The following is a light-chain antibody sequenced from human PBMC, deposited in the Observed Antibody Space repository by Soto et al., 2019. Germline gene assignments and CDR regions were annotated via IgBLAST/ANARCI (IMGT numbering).Light chain of an antibody. Sequence: QAVVTQPRSVSGSPGQSVTISCTGTSSDVGGYNYVSWYQQHPGKAPKLMIYDVSKRPSGVPDRFSGSKSGNTASLTISGLQAEDEADYYCCSYAGSSSWVFGGGTKLTVL. CDR3: CSYAGSSSWV. CDR2: DVS. J-gene: IGLJ3*02. V-gene: IGLV2-11*01. CDR1: SSDVGGYNY.